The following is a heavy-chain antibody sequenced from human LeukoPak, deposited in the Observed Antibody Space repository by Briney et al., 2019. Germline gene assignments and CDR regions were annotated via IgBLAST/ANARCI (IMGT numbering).Heavy chain of an antibody. CDR2: IYPGDSDT. Sequence: GESLKISCKGSGYSFTSYWIGWVRQMPGKGLEWMGIIYPGDSDTRCSPSFQGQVTISADKSISTAYLQWSSLKASDTAMYYCARLWGPGADQYYYYYYGMDVWGQGTTVTVSS. D-gene: IGHD3-10*01. J-gene: IGHJ6*02. CDR1: GYSFTSYW. V-gene: IGHV5-51*01. CDR3: ARLWGPGADQYYYYYYGMDV.